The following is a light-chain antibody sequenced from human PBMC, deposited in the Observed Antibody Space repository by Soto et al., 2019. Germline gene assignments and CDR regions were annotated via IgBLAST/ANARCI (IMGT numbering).Light chain of an antibody. Sequence: EVVLTQSPGTLSLSPGDKATLSCRATQSISSGYLAWYQQKPGQAPGLLIYGASTRATGIPDRFSGSGSAADFTLTITRLEPEDFAVYYCQHYGTSTRTFGQGTKVEIK. J-gene: IGKJ1*01. CDR2: GAS. V-gene: IGKV3-20*01. CDR3: QHYGTSTRT. CDR1: QSISSGY.